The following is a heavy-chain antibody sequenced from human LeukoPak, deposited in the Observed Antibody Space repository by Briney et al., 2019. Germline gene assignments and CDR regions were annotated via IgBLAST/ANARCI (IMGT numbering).Heavy chain of an antibody. CDR3: ARPVAARDYYFDY. CDR1: GYSFTSYW. Sequence: GESLKISCKGSGYSFTSYWIGWVRQMPGKGLEWMGIIYPCDSDTRYKLSFQGQVTISADKSISTAHLQWSSLKASDTAMYYCARPVAARDYYFDYWGQGTLVTVSS. D-gene: IGHD6-6*01. V-gene: IGHV5-51*01. J-gene: IGHJ4*02. CDR2: IYPCDSDT.